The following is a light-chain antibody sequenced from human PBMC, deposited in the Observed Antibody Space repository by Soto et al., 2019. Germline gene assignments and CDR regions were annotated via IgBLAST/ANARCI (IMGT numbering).Light chain of an antibody. Sequence: QSVLTQPASVSGCPGQSITISCTGTSSDVGSYNLVSWYQQHPGKAPKLMISEGNKRPSGISNRFSGSKSGNTASLTISGLQAEDEADYYCCSFATSGTWVFGGGTKLTVL. CDR2: EGN. J-gene: IGLJ3*02. CDR3: CSFATSGTWV. V-gene: IGLV2-23*01. CDR1: SSDVGSYNL.